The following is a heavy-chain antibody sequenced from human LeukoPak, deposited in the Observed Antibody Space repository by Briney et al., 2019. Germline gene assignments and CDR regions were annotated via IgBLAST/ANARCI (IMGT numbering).Heavy chain of an antibody. D-gene: IGHD3-22*01. CDR2: IIPIFGTA. CDR1: GGTFSSYA. J-gene: IGHJ5*02. Sequence: ASVKVSCKASGGTFSSYAISRVRHAPGQGVEWMGGIIPIFGTANYAQKFQGRVTITADESTSTAYMELSSLRSEDTAVYYCARDRAYYDSSGTAAGFDPWGQGTLVTVSS. V-gene: IGHV1-69*13. CDR3: ARDRAYYDSSGTAAGFDP.